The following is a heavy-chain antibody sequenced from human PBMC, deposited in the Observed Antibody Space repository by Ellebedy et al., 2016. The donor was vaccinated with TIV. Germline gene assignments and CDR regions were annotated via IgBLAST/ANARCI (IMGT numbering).Heavy chain of an antibody. CDR1: GFTFRRYW. J-gene: IGHJ4*02. D-gene: IGHD3-22*01. CDR3: ARVYDSIDY. V-gene: IGHV3-7*02. Sequence: GESLKISCAASGFTFRRYWMSWVRQASGKGLEWVAMIKQDGSEKHYLESVKGRFTISSDNTKNSMYLQMNSLRAEDTAVYYCARVYDSIDYWGQGTLVTVSS. CDR2: IKQDGSEK.